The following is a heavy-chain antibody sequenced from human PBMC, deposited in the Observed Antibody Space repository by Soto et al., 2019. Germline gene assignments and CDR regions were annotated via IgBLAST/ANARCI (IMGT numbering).Heavy chain of an antibody. D-gene: IGHD6-13*01. CDR3: ARGLQGDDSYSSSWYYASWGWFDP. CDR2: INHSGST. Sequence: QVQLQQWGAGLLKPSETLSLTCAVYGGSFSGYYWSWIRQPPGKGLEWIGEINHSGSTNYNPSLKSRVSISVDTSKNQFTLKLRSVPAADTAVYCCARGLQGDDSYSSSWYYASWGWFDPWGQGTLVTVSS. J-gene: IGHJ5*02. CDR1: GGSFSGYY. V-gene: IGHV4-34*01.